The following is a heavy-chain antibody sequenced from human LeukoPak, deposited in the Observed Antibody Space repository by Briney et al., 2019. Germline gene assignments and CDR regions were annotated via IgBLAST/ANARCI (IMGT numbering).Heavy chain of an antibody. J-gene: IGHJ4*02. CDR3: ARDVGTAMAFDY. D-gene: IGHD5-18*01. V-gene: IGHV1-69*04. CDR2: IIPILGIA. Sequence: SVKVSCKASGGTFSSYTMSWVRQAPGQGLEWMGRIIPILGIANYAQKFQGRVTITADKSTSTAYMELSSLRSEDTAVYYCARDVGTAMAFDYWGQGTLVTVSS. CDR1: GGTFSSYT.